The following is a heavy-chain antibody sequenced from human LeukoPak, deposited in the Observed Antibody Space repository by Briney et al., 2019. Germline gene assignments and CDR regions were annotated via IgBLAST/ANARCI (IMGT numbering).Heavy chain of an antibody. D-gene: IGHD3-10*01. CDR2: ISYDGSNK. J-gene: IGHJ4*02. V-gene: IGHV3-30*18. CDR1: GFTFSSYG. CDR3: AKIAGSGSYKIYYFDY. Sequence: PGGSLRLSCAASGFTFSSYGMHWVRQAPGKGLEWVAVISYDGSNKYYADSVKGRFTISRDNSKNTLYLQMNSLRAEDTALYYCAKIAGSGSYKIYYFDYWGQGTLVTVSS.